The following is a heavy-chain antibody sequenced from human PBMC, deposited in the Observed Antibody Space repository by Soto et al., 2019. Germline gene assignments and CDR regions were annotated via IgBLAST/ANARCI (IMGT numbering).Heavy chain of an antibody. J-gene: IGHJ6*02. Sequence: QVQLVESGGGVVQPGRSLRLSCAASGFTFSSYGMHWVRQAPGKGLEWVAVIWYDGSNKYYADSVKGRFTISRDNSKNTLYLQMNGLRAEDRAVYYCATTVTRGGVYGMDVWGQGTTVTVSS. CDR1: GFTFSSYG. D-gene: IGHD4-4*01. CDR3: ATTVTRGGVYGMDV. V-gene: IGHV3-33*01. CDR2: IWYDGSNK.